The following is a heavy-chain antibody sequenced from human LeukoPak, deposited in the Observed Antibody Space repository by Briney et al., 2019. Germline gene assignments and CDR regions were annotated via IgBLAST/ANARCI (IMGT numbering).Heavy chain of an antibody. D-gene: IGHD4-17*01. Sequence: RTGGSLRLSCAASGFTFSSYGVHWVRQAPGKGLEWVAVIWYDGSNKYYADSVKGRFTISRDNSKNTLYLQMNSLRAEDTAVYYCARTHDYGDYGVDYWGQGTLVTVSS. J-gene: IGHJ4*02. CDR2: IWYDGSNK. CDR1: GFTFSSYG. CDR3: ARTHDYGDYGVDY. V-gene: IGHV3-33*01.